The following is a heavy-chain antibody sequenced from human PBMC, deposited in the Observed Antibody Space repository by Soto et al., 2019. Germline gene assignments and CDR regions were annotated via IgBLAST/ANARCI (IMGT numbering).Heavy chain of an antibody. J-gene: IGHJ4*01. CDR3: GSPRRGPSPDVGH. CDR1: VFSVDTTYC. CDR2: INPNSGET. Sequence: ASVKVSCKASVFSVDTTYCIHWMRRAPGQGLGWRGSINPNSGETNYQQNFQGRVTMTRDTSISTAYMEVSSLTSDDTAVYYCGSPRRGPSPDVGHWGHGTVVTVSS. V-gene: IGHV1-2*02. D-gene: IGHD6-6*01.